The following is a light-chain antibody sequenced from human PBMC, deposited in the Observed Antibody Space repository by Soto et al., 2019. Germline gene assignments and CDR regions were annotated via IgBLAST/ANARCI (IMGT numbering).Light chain of an antibody. J-gene: IGKJ1*01. V-gene: IGKV3-20*01. Sequence: EMVLTQSPGTLSLYPGEGATLSCRASQSVSNNYLAWYQQKPGQAPRLLIYGASNRATGIPDRFSGSGSGTDFTLTISRLEPEDFAVYYCQQYGSSGTFGQGTKVDIK. CDR3: QQYGSSGT. CDR1: QSVSNNY. CDR2: GAS.